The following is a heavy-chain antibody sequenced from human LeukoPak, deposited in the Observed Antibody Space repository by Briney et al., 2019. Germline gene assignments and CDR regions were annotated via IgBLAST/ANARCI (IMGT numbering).Heavy chain of an antibody. CDR2: IYTSGST. CDR3: ARDSGGSPKGFAFDI. J-gene: IGHJ3*02. V-gene: IGHV4-4*07. Sequence: PSETLSLTCTVSGGSISSYYWSWIRQPAGKGLEWIGRIYTSGSTNYNPSLKSRVTMSVDTSKNQFSLKLSSVTVADTAVYYCARDSGGSPKGFAFDIWGQGTMVTVSS. CDR1: GGSISSYY. D-gene: IGHD2-15*01.